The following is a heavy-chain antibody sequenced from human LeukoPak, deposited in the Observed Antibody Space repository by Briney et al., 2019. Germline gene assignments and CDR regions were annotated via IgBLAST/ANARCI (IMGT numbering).Heavy chain of an antibody. CDR2: ISAYNGNT. CDR1: GYTFTSYG. D-gene: IGHD2-15*01. CDR3: ARDPAPICSGGSCYRLNWFDP. J-gene: IGHJ5*02. Sequence: ASVTVSCKASGYTFTSYGISWVRQAPGQGLEWMGWISAYNGNTNYAQKLQGRVTMTTDTSTSTAYMELRSLRSDDTAVYYCARDPAPICSGGSCYRLNWFDPWGQGTLVTVSS. V-gene: IGHV1-18*01.